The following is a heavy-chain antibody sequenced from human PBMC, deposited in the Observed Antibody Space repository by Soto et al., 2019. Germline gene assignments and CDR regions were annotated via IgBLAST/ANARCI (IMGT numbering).Heavy chain of an antibody. J-gene: IGHJ3*02. CDR2: IYGGST. D-gene: IGHD1-26*01. CDR3: ARRYGSAFDI. V-gene: IGHV4-39*01. Sequence: PSETLSLTCSVSGASISSSDYYWGWIRQPPGQGLEWIGSIYGGSTYYNPSLKSRVTISVDTSKNQFSLKLSSVTAADTAVYYCARRYGSAFDIWGQGTMVTVS. CDR1: GASISSSDYY.